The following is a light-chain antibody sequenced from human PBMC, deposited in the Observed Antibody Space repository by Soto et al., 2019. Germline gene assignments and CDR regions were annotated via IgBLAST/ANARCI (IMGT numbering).Light chain of an antibody. Sequence: EIVLTQSPATLSLSPGETATLSCRASQSVSSSYSAWYQQKPGQPPRLLIYASFSTAAGIPDRFSASGSGTDFTLTISSLEPEDFAVYYCQQYCCCPAFTCGPGTKVYLK. CDR3: QQYCCCPAFT. J-gene: IGKJ3*01. CDR2: ASF. V-gene: IGKV3-20*01. CDR1: QSVSSSY.